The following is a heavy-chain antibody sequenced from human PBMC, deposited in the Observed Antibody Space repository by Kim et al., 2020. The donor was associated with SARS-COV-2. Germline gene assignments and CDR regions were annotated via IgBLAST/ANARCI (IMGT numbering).Heavy chain of an antibody. CDR2: INPNSGGT. CDR3: ARVVQLSETRWFDP. Sequence: ASVKVSCKASGYTFTGYYMHWVRQAPGQGLEWMGWINPNSGGTDYAQKFHGRVTMTRDTSISTAYMELSRLRSDDTAVYYCARVVQLSETRWFDPWGQGTLVTVSS. V-gene: IGHV1-2*02. CDR1: GYTFTGYY. D-gene: IGHD5-18*01. J-gene: IGHJ5*02.